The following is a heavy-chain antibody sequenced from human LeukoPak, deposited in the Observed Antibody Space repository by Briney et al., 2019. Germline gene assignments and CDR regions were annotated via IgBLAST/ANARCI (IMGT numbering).Heavy chain of an antibody. CDR1: GFTFDDYA. J-gene: IGHJ1*01. D-gene: IGHD3-22*01. V-gene: IGHV3-43*02. CDR3: AKDSSGYYYVFQH. CDR2: ISGDGGST. Sequence: GGSLRLSCAASGFTFDDYAMHWVRPARGKGLEGVSLISGDGGSTYYGDSVKGRFTISRDNSKNSLYLQMNSLGTEDTALYYCAKDSSGYYYVFQHWGQGTLVTVSS.